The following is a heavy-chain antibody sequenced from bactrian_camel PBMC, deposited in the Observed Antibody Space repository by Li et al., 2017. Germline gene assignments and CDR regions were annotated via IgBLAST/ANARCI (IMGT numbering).Heavy chain of an antibody. V-gene: IGHV3S53*01. J-gene: IGHJ4*01. D-gene: IGHD3*01. Sequence: QVQLVESGGDSVQAGGSLRLSCAASQSWPCMAWFRQAPGKEREVVATIDNHGSVSFQRSVLGRFTIFRDNAKNTVYLQMDTVKPEDTAMYYCATAKDPWSLCGLAPTGYNYWGQGTQVTVS. CDR3: ATAKDPWSLCGLAPTGYNY. CDR1: QSWPC. CDR2: IDNHGSV.